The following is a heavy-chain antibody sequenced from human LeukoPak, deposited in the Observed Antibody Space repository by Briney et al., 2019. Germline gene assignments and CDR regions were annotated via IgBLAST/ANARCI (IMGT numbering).Heavy chain of an antibody. CDR3: ARDKAVTGSYIWFDP. CDR2: IYTSGST. V-gene: IGHV4-4*07. D-gene: IGHD6-19*01. Sequence: SETLSLTCTVSGGSISSYYWSWIRQPAGKGLEWIGRIYTSGSTNYNPSLRSRITMSVDTSKNQFSLNLSSVTAADTAVYYCARDKAVTGSYIWFDPWGPGTLVTVSS. J-gene: IGHJ5*02. CDR1: GGSISSYY.